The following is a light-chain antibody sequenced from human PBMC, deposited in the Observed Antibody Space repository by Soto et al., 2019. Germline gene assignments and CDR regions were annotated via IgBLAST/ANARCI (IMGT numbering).Light chain of an antibody. CDR3: GSITRSSTSV. J-gene: IGLJ1*01. Sequence: QSALSQPASVSGSPGQSITISXTGXXXXVGGFEYVSWYQHQPGKAPKLIIYDVTKRPSGVSNRFSGSKSGNTASLTISGIQAEDEGDYYCGSITRSSTSVFGTGTKLTVL. CDR1: XXXVGGFEY. CDR2: DVT. V-gene: IGLV2-14*01.